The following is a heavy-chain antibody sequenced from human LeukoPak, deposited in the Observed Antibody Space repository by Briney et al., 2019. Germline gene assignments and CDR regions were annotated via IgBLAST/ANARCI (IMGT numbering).Heavy chain of an antibody. CDR3: ARGWRLDY. CDR1: GDSVYSDSAA. Sequence: SQTLSPTCAISGDSVYSDSAAWNWIRQSPSRGLEWLGRRYYRSQWYNDYAVSVKSRITINPDTTKNQISLQLNSVTPEDTAVYYCARGWRLDYWGQGNRVTVSS. CDR2: RYYRSQWYN. D-gene: IGHD5-24*01. V-gene: IGHV6-1*01. J-gene: IGHJ4*02.